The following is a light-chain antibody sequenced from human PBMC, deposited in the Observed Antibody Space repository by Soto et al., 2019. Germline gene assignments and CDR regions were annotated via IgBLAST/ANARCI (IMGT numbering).Light chain of an antibody. Sequence: EIVLTQSPGTLYLSPGERATLSCRASQSINSRYLAWYQQKPGQAPRLLIYGASSRATGIPDRFSGSGSGTDFTLTSSRLEPEDFAVYYCQQFGSSPGFTFGPGTIVDIK. V-gene: IGKV3-20*01. CDR1: QSINSRY. CDR2: GAS. J-gene: IGKJ3*01. CDR3: QQFGSSPGFT.